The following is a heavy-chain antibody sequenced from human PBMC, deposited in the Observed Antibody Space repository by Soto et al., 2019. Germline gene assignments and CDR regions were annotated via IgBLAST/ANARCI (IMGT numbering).Heavy chain of an antibody. D-gene: IGHD6-19*01. CDR1: GGSISSYY. J-gene: IGHJ6*04. CDR2: IYYSGST. Sequence: SETLSLTCTVSGGSISSYYWSWIRQPPGKGLEWIGYIYYSGSTNYNPSLKSRVTISVDTSKNQFSLKLSSVTAADTAVYYCASGLRGQWLVTYYYGMDVWGKGTTVTVSS. V-gene: IGHV4-59*08. CDR3: ASGLRGQWLVTYYYGMDV.